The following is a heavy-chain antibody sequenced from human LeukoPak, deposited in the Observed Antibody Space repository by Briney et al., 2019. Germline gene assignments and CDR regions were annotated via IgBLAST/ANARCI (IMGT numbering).Heavy chain of an antibody. CDR3: ARDFARIAARPGWFDP. Sequence: GGSLTLACAASGCTFTNYWMSWIRQAPGKGLEWVGNINLDGSLIYYVDSVRGRFTISRDNANNSLYLQMNSLRAEDTAVYYCARDFARIAARPGWFDPWGQGTLVTVSS. CDR2: INLDGSLI. CDR1: GCTFTNYW. J-gene: IGHJ5*02. V-gene: IGHV3-7*01. D-gene: IGHD6-6*01.